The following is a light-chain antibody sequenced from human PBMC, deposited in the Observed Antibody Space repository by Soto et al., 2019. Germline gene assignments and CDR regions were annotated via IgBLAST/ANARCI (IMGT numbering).Light chain of an antibody. CDR2: DAS. Sequence: EIVLTQSPATLSLSPGERATLSCRASQSVSSYLAWYQQKPGQAPRLLIYDASNRATGIPARFSGSGSGTDFTLNISSLEPEEFEVYYCQQRSNWPPLTFGGGTKVEIK. CDR3: QQRSNWPPLT. J-gene: IGKJ4*01. V-gene: IGKV3-11*01. CDR1: QSVSSY.